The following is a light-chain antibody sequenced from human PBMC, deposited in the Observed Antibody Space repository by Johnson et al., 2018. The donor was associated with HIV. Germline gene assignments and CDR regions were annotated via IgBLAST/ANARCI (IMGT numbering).Light chain of an antibody. J-gene: IGLJ1*01. CDR2: ENN. CDR1: SSNIGNNY. CDR3: GTWDSSLSKV. V-gene: IGLV1-51*02. Sequence: QSVLTQPPSVSAAPGQKVTISCSGSSSNIGNNYVSWYQQFPGTAPKLLIYENNKRPSGIPDRFSGSKSGTSATLGITGLQTGDEADYYCGTWDSSLSKVFGTGTKVTVL.